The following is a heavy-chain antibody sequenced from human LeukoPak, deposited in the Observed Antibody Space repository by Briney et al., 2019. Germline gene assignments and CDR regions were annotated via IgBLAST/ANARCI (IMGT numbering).Heavy chain of an antibody. J-gene: IGHJ4*02. CDR1: GGTFSSYA. V-gene: IGHV1-69*04. D-gene: IGHD1-26*01. CDR2: IIPILGIA. Sequence: GASVKVSCKASGGTFSSYAISWVRQAPGQGLEWMGRIIPILGIANYAQKFQGRVTITADKSTSTAYMELSSLRSEDTAVYYCAGRGIVGAINFDYWGQGTLVTVSS. CDR3: AGRGIVGAINFDY.